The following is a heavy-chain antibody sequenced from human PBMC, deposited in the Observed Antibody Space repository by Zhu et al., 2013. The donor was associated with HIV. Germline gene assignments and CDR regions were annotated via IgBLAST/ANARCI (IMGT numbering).Heavy chain of an antibody. V-gene: IGHV3-48*03. J-gene: IGHJ3*02. CDR1: GFTFSSYE. CDR2: ISSSGSTI. Sequence: EVQLVESGGGLVQPGGSLRLSCAASGFTFSSYEMNWVRQAPGKGLEWVSYISSSGSTIYYADSVKGRFTISRDNAKNSLYLQMNSLRAEDTAVYYCARDRDYSGYDPGAFDIWGQGTMVTSLQ. D-gene: IGHD5-12*01. CDR3: ARDRDYSGYDPGAFDI.